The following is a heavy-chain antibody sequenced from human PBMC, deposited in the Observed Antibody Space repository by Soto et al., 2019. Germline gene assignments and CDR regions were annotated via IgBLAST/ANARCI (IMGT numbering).Heavy chain of an antibody. D-gene: IGHD6-19*01. V-gene: IGHV1-69*01. J-gene: IGHJ4*02. CDR1: GGTFSSYA. Sequence: QVQLVQSGAEVKQPGSSVKVSCTASGGTFSSYAISWVRQAPGQGLEWMGGIIPIFGTANYAQKFQGRVTITADESTSTAYMELSSLRSEDTAVYYCAREMVIEPAVAQFFDYWGQGTLVTVSS. CDR3: AREMVIEPAVAQFFDY. CDR2: IIPIFGTA.